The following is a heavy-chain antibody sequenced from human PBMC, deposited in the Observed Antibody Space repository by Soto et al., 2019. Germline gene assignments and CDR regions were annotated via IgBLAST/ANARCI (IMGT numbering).Heavy chain of an antibody. V-gene: IGHV3-11*06. CDR3: VRGGGGGLFDP. CDR2: ISPGSRYP. CDR1: GVTFSDYY. Sequence: PGGSLRLSCASSGVTFSDYYMSWIRQAPGKGLEWLSYISPGSRYPAYADSVKGRFTISRDNARRSLSLQMNSLTVDDTAIYYCVRGGGGGLFDPWGQGSMVTVSS. J-gene: IGHJ5*02. D-gene: IGHD2-15*01.